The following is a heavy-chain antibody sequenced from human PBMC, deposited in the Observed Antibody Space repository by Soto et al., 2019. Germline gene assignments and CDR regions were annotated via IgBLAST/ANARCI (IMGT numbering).Heavy chain of an antibody. CDR1: GGSISSSNW. CDR3: ARRWGEGRVDY. V-gene: IGHV4-4*02. CDR2: IYHSGNT. D-gene: IGHD3-10*01. J-gene: IGHJ4*02. Sequence: QVQLQESGPGLVKPSGTLSLTCAVSGGSISSSNWWSWVRQPPGKGLEWIGEIYHSGNTNYNPSLKSRVTMAVDKSRNHLSLKLSSVTAADTAVYYCARRWGEGRVDYWGQGTLVTVSS.